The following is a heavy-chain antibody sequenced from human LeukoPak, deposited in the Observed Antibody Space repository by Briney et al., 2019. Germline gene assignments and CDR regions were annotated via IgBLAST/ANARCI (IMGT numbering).Heavy chain of an antibody. V-gene: IGHV3-30*02. CDR1: GFTFSAYG. J-gene: IGHJ3*02. CDR2: IRYDGSNK. D-gene: IGHD2-15*01. CDR3: AKDGGSDPDSFDI. Sequence: GGSLRLSCAASGFTFSAYGIHWVRQAPGKGLEWLAFIRYDGSNKNYADSVKGRFTISRDNTKNSLYLQMNSLRAEDTAVYYCAKDGGSDPDSFDIWGQGTTVTVSS.